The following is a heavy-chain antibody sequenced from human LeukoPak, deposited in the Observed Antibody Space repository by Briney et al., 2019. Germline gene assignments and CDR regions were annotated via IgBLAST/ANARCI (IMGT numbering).Heavy chain of an antibody. J-gene: IGHJ4*02. D-gene: IGHD3-9*01. CDR1: GYSFTSYW. CDR3: ARHYDILTGYYQIDY. CDR2: IYPGDSDT. V-gene: IGHV5-51*01. Sequence: GESLKISCKGSGYSFTSYWTGWVRQMPGKGLEWMGIIYPGDSDTRYSPSFQGQVTISADKSISTAYLQWSSLKASDTAMYYCARHYDILTGYYQIDYWGQGTLVTVSS.